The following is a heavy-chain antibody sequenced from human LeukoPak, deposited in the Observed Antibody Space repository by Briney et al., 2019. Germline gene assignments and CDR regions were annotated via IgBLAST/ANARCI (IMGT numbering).Heavy chain of an antibody. D-gene: IGHD3-3*01. Sequence: GGSLRLSCAASGFTFSSYAMNWVRQAPGKGLEWVSGISGSGGSTYYADSVKGRFTISRDNSKNTLYLQMNSLRVEDTAVYYCAKQYDFGSAPDYGGQGPLVTVSS. V-gene: IGHV3-23*01. CDR3: AKQYDFGSAPDY. CDR2: ISGSGGST. CDR1: GFTFSSYA. J-gene: IGHJ4*02.